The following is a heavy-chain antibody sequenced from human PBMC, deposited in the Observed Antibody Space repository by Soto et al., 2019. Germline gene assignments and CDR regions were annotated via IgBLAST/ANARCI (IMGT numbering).Heavy chain of an antibody. CDR3: ARTFGGHLYSFDF. Sequence: HGESLKISCKGSGYTFTSNCIGWVRQMPGKGLEWMGIIYPGDSETRYSPSFQGQVTISADKSINTAYLQWSSLKASDTAIYYCARTFGGHLYSFDFWGQGTLVTV. D-gene: IGHD3-16*01. CDR1: GYTFTSNC. J-gene: IGHJ4*02. CDR2: IYPGDSET. V-gene: IGHV5-51*01.